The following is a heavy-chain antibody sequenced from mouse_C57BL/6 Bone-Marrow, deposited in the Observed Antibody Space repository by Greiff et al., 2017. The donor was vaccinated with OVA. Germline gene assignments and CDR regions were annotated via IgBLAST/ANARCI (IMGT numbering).Heavy chain of an antibody. J-gene: IGHJ4*01. D-gene: IGHD1-1*01. V-gene: IGHV1-64*01. CDR3: ARRDYYASMDD. CDR1: GYTFTSYW. CDR2: IHPNSGST. Sequence: QVQLQQPGAELVKPGASVKLSCKASGYTFTSYWMHWVKQRPGQGLEWIGMIHPNSGSTNYNEKFKSKATLTVDKSSSTAYMQLSSLTSEDSAVYYCARRDYYASMDDWGQGTSVTVSS.